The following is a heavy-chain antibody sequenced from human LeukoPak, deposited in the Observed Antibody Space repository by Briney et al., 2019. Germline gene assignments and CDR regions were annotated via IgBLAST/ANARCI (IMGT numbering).Heavy chain of an antibody. CDR1: GYTFTGSY. CDR3: ARYIGGSGWC. J-gene: IGHJ4*02. D-gene: IGHD3-16*01. CDR2: IDVNSGDT. Sequence: ASVKVSCKTSGYTFTGSYVHWVRQAPGQGLEWMGRIDVNSGDTYLAQKFQGRVTLTRDTSISTDYLELSSLNSDDSAVYYCARYIGGSGWCWGQGALVAVSS. V-gene: IGHV1-2*06.